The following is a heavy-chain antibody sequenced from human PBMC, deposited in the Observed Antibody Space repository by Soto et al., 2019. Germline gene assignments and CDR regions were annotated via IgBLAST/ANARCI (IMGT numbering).Heavy chain of an antibody. Sequence: SETLSLTCTVSGGSISPYYWSWIRQPPGKGLEWIAYIYYSGSTNYNPSLKSRVTISVDTSKNHFSLKLSSVTAADTAMYYCARHIEVAGNEAFDIWGKGPMVTVSS. J-gene: IGHJ3*02. V-gene: IGHV4-59*08. CDR1: GGSISPYY. D-gene: IGHD6-19*01. CDR3: ARHIEVAGNEAFDI. CDR2: IYYSGST.